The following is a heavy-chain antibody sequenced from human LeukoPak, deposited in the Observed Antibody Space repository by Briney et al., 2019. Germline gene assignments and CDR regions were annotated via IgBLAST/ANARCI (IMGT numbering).Heavy chain of an antibody. CDR3: AKLPISIVGPTHTFDI. Sequence: GRSLRLSCAASGFTFSSYAMHWVRQAPGKGLEWVAVISYDGSNKYYADSVKGRFTISRDNSKNTLYLQMNSLRAEDTAVYYCAKLPISIVGPTHTFDIWGLGTMVTVSS. V-gene: IGHV3-30-3*02. J-gene: IGHJ3*02. D-gene: IGHD1-26*01. CDR2: ISYDGSNK. CDR1: GFTFSSYA.